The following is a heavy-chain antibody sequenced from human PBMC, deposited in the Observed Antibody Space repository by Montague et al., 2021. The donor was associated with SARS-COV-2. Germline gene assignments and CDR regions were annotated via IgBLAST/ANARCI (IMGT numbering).Heavy chain of an antibody. CDR3: ARVNRELYFGLWVAAPFDY. Sequence: SETLSLTCAVYGGSFSGYYWSWIRQPPGKGLEWVGYVYYSGSTNYNPSLKSRVTISIDTSKNQFSLKLSSVTAADTAVYFCARVNRELYFGLWVAAPFDYWGQGTLVTVSS. J-gene: IGHJ4*02. D-gene: IGHD3-10*01. CDR2: VYYSGST. CDR1: GGSFSGYY. V-gene: IGHV4-59*01.